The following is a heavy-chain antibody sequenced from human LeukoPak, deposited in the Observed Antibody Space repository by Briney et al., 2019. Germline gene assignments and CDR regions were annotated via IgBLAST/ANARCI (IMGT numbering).Heavy chain of an antibody. CDR3: ARDGDSYGYDY. J-gene: IGHJ4*02. CDR1: GGTFSSYA. V-gene: IGHV1-69*05. CDR2: IIPIFGTA. D-gene: IGHD5-18*01. Sequence: ASVKVSCKASGGTFSSYAISWVRQAPGQGVEWMGGIIPIFGTANYAQKFQGRVTITTDESTSTAYMELSSLRSEDTAVYYCARDGDSYGYDYWGQGTLVTVSS.